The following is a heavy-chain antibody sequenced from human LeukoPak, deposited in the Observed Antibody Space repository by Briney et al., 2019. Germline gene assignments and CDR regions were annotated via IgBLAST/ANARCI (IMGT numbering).Heavy chain of an antibody. J-gene: IGHJ4*02. CDR1: GFTFSSYS. CDR2: ISSSSSYI. Sequence: PGGSLRLSCAASGFTFSSYSMNWVRQAPGKGLEWVSSISSSSSYIYYADSVKGRFTISRDNAKNSLYLQMNSLRAEDTAVYYCARGRGEQWLSNDYWGQGTLVTVSS. CDR3: ARGRGEQWLSNDY. D-gene: IGHD6-19*01. V-gene: IGHV3-21*01.